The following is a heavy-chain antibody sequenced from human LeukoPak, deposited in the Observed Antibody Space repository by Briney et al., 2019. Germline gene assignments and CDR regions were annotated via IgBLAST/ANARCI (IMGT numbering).Heavy chain of an antibody. CDR1: GFTFSSYW. CDR3: ARDLRTPSDTNIAIDY. D-gene: IGHD4-23*01. V-gene: IGHV3-74*01. Sequence: VGSLRLSCAASGFTFSSYWMHWVRQAPGKGLVWVSRIKSDGSSASYADSVKGRFTISRDNAKNTLYLQMNSLRAEDTAVYYCARDLRTPSDTNIAIDYWGQGTLVTVSS. J-gene: IGHJ4*02. CDR2: IKSDGSSA.